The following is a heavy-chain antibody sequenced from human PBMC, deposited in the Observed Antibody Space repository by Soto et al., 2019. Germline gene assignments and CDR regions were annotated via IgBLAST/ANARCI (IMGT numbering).Heavy chain of an antibody. D-gene: IGHD3-10*01. CDR2: IIPILGIA. CDR3: ASLMSSGYFYGMDV. Sequence: QVQLVQSGAEVKKPGSSVKVSCKASGGTFSSYTISWVRQAPGQGLEWMGRIIPILGIANYAQKFQGRVTITADKSTSTAYMELSSLRSAATAVYYCASLMSSGYFYGMDVWGQGTTVTVSS. V-gene: IGHV1-69*02. CDR1: GGTFSSYT. J-gene: IGHJ6*02.